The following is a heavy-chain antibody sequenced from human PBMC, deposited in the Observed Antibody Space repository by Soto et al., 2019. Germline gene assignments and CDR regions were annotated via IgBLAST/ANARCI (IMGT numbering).Heavy chain of an antibody. Sequence: PSETLSLTCAVSGGSISSSNWWSWVRQPPGKGLEWIGEIYHSGSTNYNPSLKSRVTISVDKSKNQFSLKLSSVTAADTAVYYCASSGWYWDYYYGMDVWGQGTTVTVSS. CDR1: GGSISSSNW. CDR2: IYHSGST. J-gene: IGHJ6*02. CDR3: ASSGWYWDYYYGMDV. D-gene: IGHD6-19*01. V-gene: IGHV4-4*02.